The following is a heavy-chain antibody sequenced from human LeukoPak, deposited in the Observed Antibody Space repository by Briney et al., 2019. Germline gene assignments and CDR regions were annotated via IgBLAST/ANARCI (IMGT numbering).Heavy chain of an antibody. D-gene: IGHD6-19*01. J-gene: IGHJ3*02. CDR3: ARDLAGHDAFDI. CDR1: GGSVSSGGYY. V-gene: IGHV4-31*03. CDR2: MHYSGSA. Sequence: SETLSLTCTVSGGSVSSGGYYWTWVRQHPGKGLEWIGYMHYSGSAHYNPSLKSRLTISVDTSNNQFSLWLSPVTAADTAVYYCARDLAGHDAFDIWGQGTMVTVSS.